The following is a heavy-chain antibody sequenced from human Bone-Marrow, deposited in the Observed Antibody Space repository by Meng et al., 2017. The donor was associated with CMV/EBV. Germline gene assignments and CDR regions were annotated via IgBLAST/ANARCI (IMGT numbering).Heavy chain of an antibody. V-gene: IGHV1-2*02. J-gene: IGHJ5*02. D-gene: IGHD3-3*01. CDR2: INPNSGST. Sequence: ASVKVSCKASGYTFTGYYMHWVRQAPGQGLEWMGWINPNSGSTKYAQRFQDRVTMTRDTSISTAYMDLSSLKSDDTALYYCARAQLITLFEGLFDPWGQGTLVTVSS. CDR3: ARAQLITLFEGLFDP. CDR1: GYTFTGYY.